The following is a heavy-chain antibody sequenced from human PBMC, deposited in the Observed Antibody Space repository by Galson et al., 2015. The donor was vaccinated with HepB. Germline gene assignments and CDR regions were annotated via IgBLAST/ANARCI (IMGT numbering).Heavy chain of an antibody. D-gene: IGHD6-13*01. Sequence: SLRLSCAASGFTFSSYSMNWVRQAPGKGLEWVSYISSSSSTIYYADSVKGRFTISRDNAKNSLYLQMNSLRAEDTAVYYCARGRAAAGPGFDYWGQGTLVTVSS. J-gene: IGHJ4*02. V-gene: IGHV3-48*01. CDR3: ARGRAAAGPGFDY. CDR2: ISSSSSTI. CDR1: GFTFSSYS.